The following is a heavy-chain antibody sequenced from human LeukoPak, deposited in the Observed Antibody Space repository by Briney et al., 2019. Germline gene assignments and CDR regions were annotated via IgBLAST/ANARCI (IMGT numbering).Heavy chain of an antibody. CDR3: ARRVVGATSVDYFDH. V-gene: IGHV1-69*06. CDR2: IIPIFGTA. Sequence: SVKVSCKASGGTFSSYAISWVRQAPGQGLEWMGGIIPIFGTANYAQKFQGRVTITADKSTSTAYMELSSLRSEDTAVYYCARRVVGATSVDYFDHWGQGTLVAVSS. J-gene: IGHJ4*02. D-gene: IGHD1-26*01. CDR1: GGTFSSYA.